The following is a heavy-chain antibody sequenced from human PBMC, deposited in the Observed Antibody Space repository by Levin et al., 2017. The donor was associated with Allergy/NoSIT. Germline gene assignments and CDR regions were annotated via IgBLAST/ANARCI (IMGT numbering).Heavy chain of an antibody. D-gene: IGHD3-9*01. CDR1: GYSFTSYW. CDR3: ARRQPYDILTGYYYGMDV. Sequence: PGESLKISCKGSGYSFTSYWISWVRQMPGKGLEWMGRIDPSDSYTNYSPSFQGHVTISADKSISTAYLQWSSLKASDTAMYYCARRQPYDILTGYYYGMDVWGQGTTVTVSS. J-gene: IGHJ6*02. V-gene: IGHV5-10-1*01. CDR2: IDPSDSYT.